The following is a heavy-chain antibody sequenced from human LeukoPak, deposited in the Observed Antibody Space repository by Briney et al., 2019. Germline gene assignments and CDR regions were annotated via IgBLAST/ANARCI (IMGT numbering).Heavy chain of an antibody. CDR1: GGSISSSGYY. D-gene: IGHD1-14*01. CDR3: AGMRITTPTVRTLDY. Sequence: PSETLSLTCTVSGGSISSSGYYWGWVRQPPGKGLEWIGSIYYSGSTYYNPSLKSRVTISVDTSKNQFSLKLSSVTAADTAVYYCAGMRITTPTVRTLDYWGQGTLVTVSS. J-gene: IGHJ4*02. V-gene: IGHV4-39*07. CDR2: IYYSGST.